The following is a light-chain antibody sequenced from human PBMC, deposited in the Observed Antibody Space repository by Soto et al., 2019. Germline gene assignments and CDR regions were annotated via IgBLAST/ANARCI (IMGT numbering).Light chain of an antibody. CDR2: AAS. Sequence: IQMTQSPSTLAAFVGYRVTITCRASQSISWWLDWYQQKXGKAPKLLIYAASSLQSGVPSRFSGSGSGTDFTLTISSLQPEDFATYYCQQNYRTPITFGQGTRLEIK. CDR3: QQNYRTPIT. J-gene: IGKJ5*01. V-gene: IGKV1-39*01. CDR1: QSISWW.